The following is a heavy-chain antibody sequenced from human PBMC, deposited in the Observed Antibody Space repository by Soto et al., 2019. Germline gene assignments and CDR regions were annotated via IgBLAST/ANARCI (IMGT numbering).Heavy chain of an antibody. CDR2: IYHSGST. V-gene: IGHV4-30-2*01. J-gene: IGHJ4*02. Sequence: SETLSLTCAVSGGSISSGGYSWSWIRQPPGKGLEWIGYIYHSGSTYYNPSLKSRVTISVDRSKNQFSLKLSPVTAADTAVYYCARKRTPYDFWSGYSAFRGEFDYWGQGTLVTVSS. CDR3: ARKRTPYDFWSGYSAFRGEFDY. D-gene: IGHD3-3*01. CDR1: GGSISSGGYS.